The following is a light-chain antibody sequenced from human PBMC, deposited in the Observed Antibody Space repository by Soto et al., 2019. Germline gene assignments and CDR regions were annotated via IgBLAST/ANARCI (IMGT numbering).Light chain of an antibody. CDR1: QSISRW. CDR3: QQCHRYLT. V-gene: IGKV1-5*01. J-gene: IGKJ1*01. Sequence: DIQMTQSPSTLSASVGDRLTITCRASQSISRWLAWYQQKPGKAPQALIYDASSLKSGVPSRFSGNGSGTEFTLTISSLQPDDIATYYCQQCHRYLTFGQGTKVDI. CDR2: DAS.